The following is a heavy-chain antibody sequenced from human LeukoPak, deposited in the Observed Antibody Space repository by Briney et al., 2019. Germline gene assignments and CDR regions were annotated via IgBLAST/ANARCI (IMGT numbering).Heavy chain of an antibody. CDR2: INHSGST. CDR3: ARASLPWGLYCSSTSCYGGRLFDY. V-gene: IGHV4-34*01. J-gene: IGHJ4*02. Sequence: PSETLSLTCAAYGGSFSGYYWSWIRQPPGKGLEWIGEINHSGSTNYNPSLKSRVTISVDTSKNQFSLKLSSVTAADTAVYYCARASLPWGLYCSSTSCYGGRLFDYWGQGTLVTVSS. CDR1: GGSFSGYY. D-gene: IGHD2-2*01.